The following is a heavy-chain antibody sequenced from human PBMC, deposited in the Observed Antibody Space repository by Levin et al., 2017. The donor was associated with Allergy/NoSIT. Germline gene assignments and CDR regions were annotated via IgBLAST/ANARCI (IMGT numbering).Heavy chain of an antibody. CDR2: TSNSGTTI. J-gene: IGHJ4*02. V-gene: IGHV3-11*01. CDR1: GFTLSDYY. CDR3: GRAYGSFDY. Sequence: GGSLRLSCAASGFTLSDYYMNWIRQSPGKGLEWISYTSNSGTTIYYADSVKGRFTISRDNAKNSLYLQMDSLRADYTAVYYCGRAYGSFDYWGQGTLVTVSS. D-gene: IGHD3-10*01.